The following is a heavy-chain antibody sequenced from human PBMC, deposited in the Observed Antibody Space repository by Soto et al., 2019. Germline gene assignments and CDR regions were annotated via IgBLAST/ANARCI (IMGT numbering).Heavy chain of an antibody. Sequence: QVQLVESGGGLVKPGGSLRLSCAASGFTFSDYYMSWIRQAPGKGLEWVSYISSSSSYTNYADSVKGRFTISRDNAKNSLYLQMNSLRAEDTAVYYCARAARSYSSSLGGGYYYYYCMDVWGQGTTVTVSS. CDR2: ISSSSSYT. D-gene: IGHD6-13*01. V-gene: IGHV3-11*06. CDR3: ARAARSYSSSLGGGYYYYYCMDV. J-gene: IGHJ6*02. CDR1: GFTFSDYY.